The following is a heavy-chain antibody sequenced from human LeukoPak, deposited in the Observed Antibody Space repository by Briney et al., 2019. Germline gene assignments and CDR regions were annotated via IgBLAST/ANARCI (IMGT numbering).Heavy chain of an antibody. CDR3: AREGISIRFLEWLFPESDAFDI. D-gene: IGHD3-3*01. J-gene: IGHJ3*02. Sequence: PSETLSLTCTVSGGSISSSSYYWGWIRQPPGKGLEWIGSIYYSGSTYYNPSLKSRVTISVDTSKNQFSLKLSSVTAADTAVYYCAREGISIRFLEWLFPESDAFDIWGQGTMVTVSS. CDR1: GGSISSSSYY. CDR2: IYYSGST. V-gene: IGHV4-39*02.